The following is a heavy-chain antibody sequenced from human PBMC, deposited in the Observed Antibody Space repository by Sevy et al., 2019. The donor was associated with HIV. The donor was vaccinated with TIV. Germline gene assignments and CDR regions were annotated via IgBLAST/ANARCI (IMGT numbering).Heavy chain of an antibody. Sequence: SETLSLTCTVSGGSISSSSYYWGWIRQPPGKGLEWIGSIYYSGSTYYNPSLKSRVTISVDTSKNQFSLKLSSVTAADTAVHYCARHAIYGDYDPIDYWGQGTLVTVSS. CDR3: ARHAIYGDYDPIDY. CDR1: GGSISSSSYY. V-gene: IGHV4-39*01. CDR2: IYYSGST. D-gene: IGHD4-17*01. J-gene: IGHJ4*02.